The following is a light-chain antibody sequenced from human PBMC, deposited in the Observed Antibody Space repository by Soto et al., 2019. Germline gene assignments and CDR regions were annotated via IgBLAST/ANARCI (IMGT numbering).Light chain of an antibody. J-gene: IGKJ4*01. CDR3: QQYGISPP. Sequence: EIVLTQSPGTMSLSPGERATLSCRASQTVSRDYLAWYQQKPGQAPRILIYGASSRAPGIPDRFSGSGSGTDFTLTISRLEPEDFAVYYCQQYGISPPFGGGTKVEIK. CDR2: GAS. V-gene: IGKV3-20*01. CDR1: QTVSRDY.